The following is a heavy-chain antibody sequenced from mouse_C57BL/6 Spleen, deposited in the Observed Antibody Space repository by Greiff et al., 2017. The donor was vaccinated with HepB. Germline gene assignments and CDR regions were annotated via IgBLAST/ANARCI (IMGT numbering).Heavy chain of an antibody. J-gene: IGHJ2*01. CDR2: INYDGSST. CDR1: GFTFSDYY. V-gene: IGHV5-16*01. D-gene: IGHD2-2*01. Sequence: DVHLVESEGGLVQPGSSMKLSCTASGFTFSDYYMAWVRQVPEKGLEWVANINYDGSSTYYLDSLKSRFIISRDNAKNILYLQMSSLKSEDTATYYCARDGYGYDGFDYWGQGTTLTVSS. CDR3: ARDGYGYDGFDY.